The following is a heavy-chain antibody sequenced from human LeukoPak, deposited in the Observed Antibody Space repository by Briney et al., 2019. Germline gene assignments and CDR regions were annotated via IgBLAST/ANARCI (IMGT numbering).Heavy chain of an antibody. CDR3: AKDGGIENWNHGQDY. CDR1: GFTFSSYG. D-gene: IGHD1-14*01. CDR2: IRYDGSNK. V-gene: IGHV3-30*02. Sequence: PGGPLRLSCAASGFTFSSYGMHWVRQAPGKGLEWVAFIRYDGSNKYYADSVKGRFTISRDNSKNTLYLQMNSLRAEDTAVYYCAKDGGIENWNHGQDYWGQGTLVTVSS. J-gene: IGHJ4*02.